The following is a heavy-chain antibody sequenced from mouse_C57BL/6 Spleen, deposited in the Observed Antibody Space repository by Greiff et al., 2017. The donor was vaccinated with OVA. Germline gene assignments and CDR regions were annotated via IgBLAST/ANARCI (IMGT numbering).Heavy chain of an antibody. J-gene: IGHJ2*01. V-gene: IGHV5-17*01. CDR2: ISSGSSTI. Sequence: EVKLVQSGAGLVKPGGSLKLSCAASGFTFSDYGMHWVSQAPEQGLEWVAYISSGSSTIYYAETVKGRFTISRDNAKNTLILRMTSLRSENTAMNCCAMRYYGSSPYDFDYWGQGTTLTVSS. D-gene: IGHD1-1*01. CDR3: AMRYYGSSPYDFDY. CDR1: GFTFSDYG.